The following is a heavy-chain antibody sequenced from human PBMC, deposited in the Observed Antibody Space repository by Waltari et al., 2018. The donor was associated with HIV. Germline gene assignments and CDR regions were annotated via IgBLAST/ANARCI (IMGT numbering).Heavy chain of an antibody. Sequence: EVHLVESGGGLVKPGESLRLSCAASGFGFPSYTVSWVRQAPGKGLEWVSSISSHSSYIYYADSVKGRFTISRDDAENSLFLQMNTLRVEDTAVYYCARTPMITFGGDTYYFDSLGQGSRVTVSS. D-gene: IGHD3-16*01. V-gene: IGHV3-21*06. CDR1: GFGFPSYT. J-gene: IGHJ4*02. CDR2: ISSHSSYI. CDR3: ARTPMITFGGDTYYFDS.